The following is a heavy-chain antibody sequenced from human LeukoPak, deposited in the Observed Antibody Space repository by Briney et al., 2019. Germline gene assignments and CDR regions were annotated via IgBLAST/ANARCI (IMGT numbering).Heavy chain of an antibody. V-gene: IGHV4-61*01. CDR2: IFYSGGT. CDR3: ARSLHGFSSAFEY. Sequence: SETLSLTCTVSGGSISSGSYYWSWIRQPPGKGLEWIGYIFYSGGTNYNPSLKSRVTISIDTSNNRFSLKLSSVTDADTAVYYCARSLHGFSSAFEYWGQGTLVTVSS. D-gene: IGHD5-18*01. J-gene: IGHJ4*02. CDR1: GGSISSGSYY.